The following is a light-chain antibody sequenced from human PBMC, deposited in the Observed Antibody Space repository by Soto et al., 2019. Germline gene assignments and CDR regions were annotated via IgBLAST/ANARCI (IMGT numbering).Light chain of an antibody. Sequence: EIVLTQSPGTLAFSPGEGATLSCRAGQSVSKYLAWYQQKPGQAPRLLIYGASSRATGIPDSFSGSGSGTDFTLTISRLEPEDFAVYYCQQYGGSPQTFGQGTKVDIK. CDR2: GAS. V-gene: IGKV3-20*01. J-gene: IGKJ1*01. CDR3: QQYGGSPQT. CDR1: QSVSKY.